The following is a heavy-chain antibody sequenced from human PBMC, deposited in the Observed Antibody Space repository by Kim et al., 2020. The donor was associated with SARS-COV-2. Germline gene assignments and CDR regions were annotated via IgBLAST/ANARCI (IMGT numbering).Heavy chain of an antibody. CDR1: GFTFSSYG. J-gene: IGHJ4*02. D-gene: IGHD1-1*01. CDR2: IWYDGSNK. V-gene: IGHV3-33*01. CDR3: VRVGNWNDADY. Sequence: GGSLRLSCAASGFTFSSYGMHWVRQAPGKGLEWVAVIWYDGSNKYYADSVKGRFTISRDNSKNTLYLQMNSRRGEDTAVYYCVRVGNWNDADYWGQGTLVTVSS.